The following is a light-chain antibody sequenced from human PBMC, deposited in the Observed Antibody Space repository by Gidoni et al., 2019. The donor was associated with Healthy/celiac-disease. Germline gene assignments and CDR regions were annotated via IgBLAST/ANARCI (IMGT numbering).Light chain of an antibody. CDR3: QQYGSSPPYT. CDR2: GAS. J-gene: IGKJ2*01. V-gene: IGKV3-20*01. Sequence: EIVLTQSPGTLSLSPGERATLSCRASQSVSSSYLAWYQQKPGQAPRLLIYGASSRATGLPDRFSGSGSGTDFTLTIRRLEPEDFAVYYCQQYGSSPPYTFGQGTKLEIK. CDR1: QSVSSSY.